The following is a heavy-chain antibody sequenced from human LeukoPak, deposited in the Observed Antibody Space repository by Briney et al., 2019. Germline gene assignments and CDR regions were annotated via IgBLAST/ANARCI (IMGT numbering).Heavy chain of an antibody. CDR1: GFTVSSNY. J-gene: IGHJ2*01. V-gene: IGHV3-53*01. CDR3: AKKRVITTPDAIDWYFDL. Sequence: GGSLRLSCAASGFTVSSNYMSWVRQAPGKGLEWVSVIYSGDSTYYADSVKGRFTISRDNSENTLFLQMNDLGAEDTALYYCAKKRVITTPDAIDWYFDLWGRGTLVTVSS. CDR2: IYSGDST. D-gene: IGHD1-1*01.